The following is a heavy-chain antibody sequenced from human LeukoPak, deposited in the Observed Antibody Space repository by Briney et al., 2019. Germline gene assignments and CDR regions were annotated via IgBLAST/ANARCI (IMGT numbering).Heavy chain of an antibody. D-gene: IGHD3-22*01. CDR2: INPNSGGT. J-gene: IGHJ4*02. V-gene: IGHV1-2*02. CDR3: ARADCYYDSSGYYYGY. CDR1: GYTFTGYY. Sequence: ASVKVSCKASGYTFTGYYMHWVRQAPGQGLEWMGWINPNSGGTNYAQKFQGRVTMTRDTSISTAYMELSRLRSDDTAVYYCARADCYYDSSGYYYGYWGQGTLVTVSS.